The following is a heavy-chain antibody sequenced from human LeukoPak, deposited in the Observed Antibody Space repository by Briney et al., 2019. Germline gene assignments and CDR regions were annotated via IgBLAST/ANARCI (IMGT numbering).Heavy chain of an antibody. J-gene: IGHJ5*02. CDR1: GFTVSSNY. Sequence: GGSLRLSCAASGFTVSSNYMSWVRQAPGKGLEWVSVIYSGGSTYYADSVKGRFTISRDNSKNTLYLQMNSLRADDTAVYYCARASSAYDFWSGYQPFFDPWGQGTLVTVSS. CDR3: ARASSAYDFWSGYQPFFDP. V-gene: IGHV3-53*01. CDR2: IYSGGST. D-gene: IGHD3-3*01.